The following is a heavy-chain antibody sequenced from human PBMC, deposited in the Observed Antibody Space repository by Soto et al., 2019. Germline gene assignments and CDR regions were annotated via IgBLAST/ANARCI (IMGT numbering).Heavy chain of an antibody. CDR3: ARGGSSSWYDAFDI. Sequence: GASVKVSCKASGYTFTSYGISWVRQAPGQGLEWMGWISAYNGNTNYAQKLQGRVTMTTDTSTSTAYMELNSLRAEDTAVYYCARGGSSSWYDAFDIWGQGTMVTVSS. J-gene: IGHJ3*02. D-gene: IGHD6-13*01. V-gene: IGHV1-18*01. CDR1: GYTFTSYG. CDR2: ISAYNGNT.